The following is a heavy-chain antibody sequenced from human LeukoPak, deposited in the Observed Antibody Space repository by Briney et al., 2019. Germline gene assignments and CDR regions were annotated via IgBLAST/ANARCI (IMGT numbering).Heavy chain of an antibody. CDR3: ARDSLYYDSSGCYSGSYYYYGMDV. V-gene: IGHV3-33*01. CDR2: IWYDGSNK. D-gene: IGHD3-22*01. CDR1: GFTFSSYG. Sequence: PGGSLRLSCAASGFTFSSYGMHWVRQAPGKGLEWVAVIWYDGSNKYYADSVKGRFTISRDNSKNTLYLQMNSLRAEDTAVYYCARDSLYYDSSGCYSGSYYYYGMDVWGQGTTVTVSS. J-gene: IGHJ6*02.